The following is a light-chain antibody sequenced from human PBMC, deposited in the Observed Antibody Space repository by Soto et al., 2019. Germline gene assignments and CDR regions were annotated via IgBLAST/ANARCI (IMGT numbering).Light chain of an antibody. Sequence: QMTQSPSTLSASVGDRVTFTCRASQTISTWLAWYQQKPGEAPKLLIYKASTLEVGVPSRFSASGSETEFTLTINTLQPADFATYYCQQYNSYPWTFGQGTKV. CDR1: QTISTW. CDR3: QQYNSYPWT. J-gene: IGKJ1*01. V-gene: IGKV1-5*03. CDR2: KAS.